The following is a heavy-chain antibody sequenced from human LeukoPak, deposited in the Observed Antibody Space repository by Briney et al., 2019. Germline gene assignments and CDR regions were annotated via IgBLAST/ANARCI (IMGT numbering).Heavy chain of an antibody. CDR3: ASSTTATRWFDP. J-gene: IGHJ5*02. CDR1: GGSFSGYY. V-gene: IGHV4-34*09. CDR2: INHSGST. D-gene: IGHD4-11*01. Sequence: PSETLSLTCAVYGGSFSGYYWSWIRQPPGKGLEWIGEINHSGSTYYNPSLKSRVTISVDTSKNQFSLKLSSVSAADTAVYYCASSTTATRWFDPWGQGTLVTVSS.